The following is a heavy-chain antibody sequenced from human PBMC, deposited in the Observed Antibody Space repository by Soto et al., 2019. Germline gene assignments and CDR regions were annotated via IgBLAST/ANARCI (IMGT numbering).Heavy chain of an antibody. V-gene: IGHV3-66*01. CDR3: ARDGSSRPTEY. CDR1: GFTVSSNH. J-gene: IGHJ4*02. CDR2: IYSGGSGST. D-gene: IGHD3-10*01. Sequence: EVQLVESGGGLVQPGGSLRLSCAASGFTVSSNHMSWVRQAPGKGLEWVSVIYSGGSGSTYYADSVKGRFTISRDISKNTVYLQMNSLRAEDTAVYYCARDGSSRPTEYWGQGTLVTVSS.